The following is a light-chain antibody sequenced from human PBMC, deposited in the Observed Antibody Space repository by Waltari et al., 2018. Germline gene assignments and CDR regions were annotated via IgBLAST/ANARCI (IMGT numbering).Light chain of an antibody. CDR1: SSNIGAGYD. CDR2: GNI. CDR3: ASHTSRGTWV. J-gene: IGLJ3*02. V-gene: IGLV1-40*01. Sequence: QSVLTQPPSVSGAPGQRVTISCTGSSSNIGAGYDVHWYQQLPGTAPKLLIYGNINRPSAVPDRFSGSKSGTSASLAITGLQAEDEADYYCASHTSRGTWVFGGGTKVTVL.